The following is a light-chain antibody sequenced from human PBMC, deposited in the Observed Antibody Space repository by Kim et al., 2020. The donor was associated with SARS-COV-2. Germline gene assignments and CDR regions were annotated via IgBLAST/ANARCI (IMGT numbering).Light chain of an antibody. J-gene: IGKJ5*01. V-gene: IGKV2-30*01. CDR2: KVS. CDR3: MQDIHPIT. CDR1: QSLVYSDGNTY. Sequence: DVVMTQSPLSLPVTLGQTASISCRSSQSLVYSDGNTYLNWLQQRPGQSPRRLMYKVSNPDSGVPDRFSGSGSGTDFTLKISRVEAEDVGVYYCMQDIHPITFGQGTRLEIK.